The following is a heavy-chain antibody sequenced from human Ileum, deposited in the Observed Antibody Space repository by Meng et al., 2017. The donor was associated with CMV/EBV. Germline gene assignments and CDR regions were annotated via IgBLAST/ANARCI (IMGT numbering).Heavy chain of an antibody. D-gene: IGHD6-6*01. Sequence: FSFDDYTMHLLRHAPGKGLEYVSLIRWDGGSTHSADSVKGRFTISRDNSNNSLYLQMNSLRTEDTALYYCARDMRPYTNSSWMFDYWGQGTLVTVSS. J-gene: IGHJ4*02. CDR2: IRWDGGST. V-gene: IGHV3-43*01. CDR1: FSFDDYT. CDR3: ARDMRPYTNSSWMFDY.